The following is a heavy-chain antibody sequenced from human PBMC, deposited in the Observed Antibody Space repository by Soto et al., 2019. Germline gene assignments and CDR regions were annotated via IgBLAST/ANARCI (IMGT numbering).Heavy chain of an antibody. CDR2: IKNKANSYTT. J-gene: IGHJ4*02. CDR3: ARVSLVGPSGGRYFDY. D-gene: IGHD1-26*01. Sequence: EVQLVESGGGLVQPGGSLRLSCAASGFTFSAHYMDWVRQAPGKGLEWVGRIKNKANSYTTEYAASVEVRFTISREDSQNSLYLQMNSLKTEDTAVYYCARVSLVGPSGGRYFDYWGQGSQVAVSS. V-gene: IGHV3-72*01. CDR1: GFTFSAHY.